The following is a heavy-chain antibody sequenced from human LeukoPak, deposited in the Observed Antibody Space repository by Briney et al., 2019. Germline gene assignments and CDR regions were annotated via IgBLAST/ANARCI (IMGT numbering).Heavy chain of an antibody. CDR1: GFTFSSYS. J-gene: IGHJ5*02. D-gene: IGHD2-15*01. Sequence: TGGSLRLSCADSGFTFSSYSMNWVRQAPGKGLDWVSYISSTGTTMYYADSVKGRFTISRDNAKNSLYLQMNSLRDEDTAVYYCAVEGYCSGGSCYTNWFDPWGQGTLITVSS. CDR2: ISSTGTTM. CDR3: AVEGYCSGGSCYTNWFDP. V-gene: IGHV3-48*02.